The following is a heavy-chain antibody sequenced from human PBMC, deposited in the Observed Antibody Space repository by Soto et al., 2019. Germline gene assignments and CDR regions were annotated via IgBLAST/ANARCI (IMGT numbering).Heavy chain of an antibody. Sequence: PSETLSLTCAVSGGSISSGGYSWSWIRQPPGKGLEWIGYIYYSGSTNYNPSLKNRVTISVDTSKNQFSLKLSSVTSADTAVYYCARRYGSAFDIWGQGTMVTVSS. D-gene: IGHD3-10*01. CDR1: GGSISSGGYS. CDR3: ARRYGSAFDI. V-gene: IGHV4-61*08. CDR2: IYYSGST. J-gene: IGHJ3*02.